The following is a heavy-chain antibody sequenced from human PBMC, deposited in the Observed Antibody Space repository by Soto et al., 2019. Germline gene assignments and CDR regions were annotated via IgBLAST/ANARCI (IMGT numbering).Heavy chain of an antibody. V-gene: IGHV3-15*07. Sequence: EVQLVESGGGLVKPGGSLRLSCAASGFTFTNAWMNWVRQAPGKGLEWVGLIKSKTDGETTDYAAPVKGRLTISRDDSKNTLYLQMNSLKTEDTAVYYCTADLVGAAPFDYWGQGTLVTVSS. CDR1: GFTFTNAW. CDR2: IKSKTDGETT. CDR3: TADLVGAAPFDY. D-gene: IGHD2-15*01. J-gene: IGHJ4*02.